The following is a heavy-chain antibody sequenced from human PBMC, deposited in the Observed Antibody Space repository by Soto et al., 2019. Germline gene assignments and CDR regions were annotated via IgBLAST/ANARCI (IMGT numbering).Heavy chain of an antibody. Sequence: QVQLVQSGAEVKKPGASVKVSCKASGYTFTSNGISWVRQAPGQGLEWMGWISAYNGNTNYAQKLQGRVTMTTDTSTSTAYMELRSLRTDDTAVYYCARDLAYCGGDCYPIDYWGQGTLVTVSS. CDR3: ARDLAYCGGDCYPIDY. CDR2: ISAYNGNT. J-gene: IGHJ4*02. CDR1: GYTFTSNG. V-gene: IGHV1-18*01. D-gene: IGHD2-21*02.